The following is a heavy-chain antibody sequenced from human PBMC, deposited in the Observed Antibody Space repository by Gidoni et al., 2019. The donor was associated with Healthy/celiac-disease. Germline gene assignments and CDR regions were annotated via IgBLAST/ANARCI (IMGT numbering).Heavy chain of an antibody. V-gene: IGHV1-3*01. J-gene: IGHJ4*02. Sequence: QVQLVQSGAEVKKPGASVKVSCKASGYTFTSYAMHWVRQAPGQRLEWMGWINAGNGNTKYSQKFQGRVTITRDTSASTAYMELSSLRSEDTAVYYCARGRSIAVAGTGGYWGQGTLVTVSS. CDR3: ARGRSIAVAGTGGY. CDR2: INAGNGNT. CDR1: GYTFTSYA. D-gene: IGHD6-19*01.